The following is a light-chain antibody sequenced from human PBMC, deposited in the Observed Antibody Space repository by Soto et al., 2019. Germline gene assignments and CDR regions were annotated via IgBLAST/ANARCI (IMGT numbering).Light chain of an antibody. J-gene: IGLJ3*02. CDR2: EVS. V-gene: IGLV2-14*01. CDR3: NSYTRTSARV. Sequence: QSALTQPASVSGSPGQSITISCTGTSNDVGGFSFVSWYQQHPGKAPKLIIYEVSNRPSGVSNRFSGSKSGNTASLTISGPQAEHEAAYYCNSYTRTSARVFGGGTQLTV. CDR1: SNDVGGFSF.